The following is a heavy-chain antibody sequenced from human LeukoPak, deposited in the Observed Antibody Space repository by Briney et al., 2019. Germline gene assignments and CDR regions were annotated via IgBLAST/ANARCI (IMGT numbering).Heavy chain of an antibody. J-gene: IGHJ4*02. V-gene: IGHV3-74*01. CDR1: GFTFSSYW. CDR3: ARDLSEYGWFGELYY. Sequence: PGGSLRLSCAASGFTFSSYWMHWVRQAPGKGLVWVSRINGDGSSTAYADFVKGRFTISRDNAKHTLYLQMNSLRPEDTAVYFCARDLSEYGWFGELYYWGQGTLVTVSS. D-gene: IGHD3-10*01. CDR2: INGDGSST.